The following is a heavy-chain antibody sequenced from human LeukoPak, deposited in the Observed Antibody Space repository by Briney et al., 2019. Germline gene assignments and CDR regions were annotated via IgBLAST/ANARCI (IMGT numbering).Heavy chain of an antibody. V-gene: IGHV4-34*01. J-gene: IGHJ4*02. CDR3: ARRGIRAHYSSSSGWDY. Sequence: SETLSLTCAVYGGSFSGYYWSWIRQPPGKGLEWIGEINHSGSTNYNPSLKSRVTISVDTSKNQFSLKLSSVTAADTAVYYCARRGIRAHYSSSSGWDYWGQGTLVTVSS. CDR1: GGSFSGYY. CDR2: INHSGST. D-gene: IGHD6-6*01.